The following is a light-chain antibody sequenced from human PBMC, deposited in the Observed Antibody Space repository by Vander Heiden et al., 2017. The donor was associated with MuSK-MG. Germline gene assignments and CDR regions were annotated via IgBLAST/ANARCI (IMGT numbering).Light chain of an antibody. J-gene: IGKJ2*01. Sequence: EIVMTQSPATLSVSPGARATLSCRASQSVSSNLAWYQQKPGQAPRLLIYGASTRATGIPARFSGSGSGTEFTLTISSLQSEDFAVYYCQQYNNWPPWGTFGQGTKLEI. V-gene: IGKV3-15*01. CDR1: QSVSSN. CDR3: QQYNNWPPWGT. CDR2: GAS.